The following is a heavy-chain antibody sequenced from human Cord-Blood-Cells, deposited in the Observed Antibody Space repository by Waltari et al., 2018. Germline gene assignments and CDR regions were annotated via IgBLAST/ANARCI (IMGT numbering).Heavy chain of an antibody. CDR3: ARASITIFGVVIIRFDY. J-gene: IGHJ4*02. V-gene: IGHV1-2*02. CDR1: GYTSTGYY. D-gene: IGHD3-3*01. Sequence: QVQLVQSGAEVKKPGASVKVSCKASGYTSTGYYMHWVRQPPEQGLEGMGWINPNSGGTNYAQKFQGRVTMTRDTSISTAYMELSRLRSDDTAVYYCARASITIFGVVIIRFDYWGQGTLVTVSS. CDR2: INPNSGGT.